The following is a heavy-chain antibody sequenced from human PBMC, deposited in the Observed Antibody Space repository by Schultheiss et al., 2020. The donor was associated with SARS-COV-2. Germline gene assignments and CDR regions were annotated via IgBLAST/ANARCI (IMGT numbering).Heavy chain of an antibody. CDR3: AKDLYGSRWYFDF. D-gene: IGHD2/OR15-2a*01. CDR1: GFTFSSYS. J-gene: IGHJ4*02. CDR2: ISQSGTT. V-gene: IGHV3-66*01. Sequence: GGSLRLSCAASGFTFSSYSMNWVRQAPGEGLEWVSVISQSGTTNYADSVKGRFTISRDNSKNTLSLQMNSLRAEDTAVYYCAKDLYGSRWYFDFWGQGTLVTVSS.